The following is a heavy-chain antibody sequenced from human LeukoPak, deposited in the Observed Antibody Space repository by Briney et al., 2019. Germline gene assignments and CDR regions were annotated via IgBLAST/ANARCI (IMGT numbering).Heavy chain of an antibody. J-gene: IGHJ5*02. V-gene: IGHV7-4-1*02. CDR3: AGRHDYVWGSYPLNWFDP. Sequence: ASVKVSCKASGYTFTSYAMNWVRQAPGQGLEWMGWINTNTGNPTYAQGFTGRFVFSLDTSVSTAYLQISSLKAEDTAVYYCAGRHDYVWGSYPLNWFDPWGQGTLVTVSS. CDR1: GYTFTSYA. CDR2: INTNTGNP. D-gene: IGHD3-16*02.